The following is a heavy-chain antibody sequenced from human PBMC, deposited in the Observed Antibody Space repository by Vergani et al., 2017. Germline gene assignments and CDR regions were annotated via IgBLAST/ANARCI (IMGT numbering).Heavy chain of an antibody. D-gene: IGHD1-26*01. CDR2: IIPIFGTA. CDR1: GGTFSSYA. CDR3: ARPPYSGSYWYGFDP. Sequence: QVQLVQSGAEVKKPGSSVKVSCKASGGTFSSYAISWVRQAPGQGLEWMGGIIPIFGTANYAKKFQGRVTITADESTRTAYMELSSLRSEDTAVYYCARPPYSGSYWYGFDPWGQGTLVTVSS. J-gene: IGHJ5*02. V-gene: IGHV1-69*01.